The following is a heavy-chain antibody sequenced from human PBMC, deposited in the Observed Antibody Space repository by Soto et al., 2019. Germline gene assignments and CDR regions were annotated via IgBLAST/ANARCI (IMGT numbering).Heavy chain of an antibody. CDR2: ISKDGSLK. CDR3: AREGLVGTPRYYDS. J-gene: IGHJ4*02. CDR1: GFTFSSYG. Sequence: QVQLVESGGGVVQPGRSLRLSCAASGFTFSSYGMHWVRQAPGKGLEWVAVISKDGSLKFYTESVKGRFTISRDNSNNMLFLHMNSLRAEDTAVYYCAREGLVGTPRYYDSWGRGILVTVSS. D-gene: IGHD1-26*01. V-gene: IGHV3-30*03.